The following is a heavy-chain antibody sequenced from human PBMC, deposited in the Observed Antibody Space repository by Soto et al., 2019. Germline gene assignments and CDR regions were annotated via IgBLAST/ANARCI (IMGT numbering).Heavy chain of an antibody. CDR3: AKEWGIALPATFDY. V-gene: IGHV3-30*18. Sequence: QVQLVESGGGVVQPGRSLRLSCAASGFTFSSYGMHWVRQAPGKGLEWVAVISYDGSNKYYADSVKGRFTISRDNSKNTLYLQMNSLRAEDTAVYYCAKEWGIALPATFDYWGQGTLVTVSS. D-gene: IGHD6-13*01. CDR1: GFTFSSYG. J-gene: IGHJ4*02. CDR2: ISYDGSNK.